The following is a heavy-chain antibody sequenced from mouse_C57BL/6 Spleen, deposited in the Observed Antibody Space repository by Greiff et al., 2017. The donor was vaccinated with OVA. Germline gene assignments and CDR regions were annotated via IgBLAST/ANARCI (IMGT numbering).Heavy chain of an antibody. D-gene: IGHD1-1*01. Sequence: VQLQQPGAELVKPGASVKMSCKASGYTFTSYWITWVKQRPGQGLEWIGDIYPGSGSTNYNEKFKSKATLTVDTSSSTAYMQLSSLTSEDSAVYYCARSSYNYGEAMDYWGQGTSVTVSS. CDR3: ARSSYNYGEAMDY. V-gene: IGHV1-55*01. CDR2: IYPGSGST. J-gene: IGHJ4*01. CDR1: GYTFTSYW.